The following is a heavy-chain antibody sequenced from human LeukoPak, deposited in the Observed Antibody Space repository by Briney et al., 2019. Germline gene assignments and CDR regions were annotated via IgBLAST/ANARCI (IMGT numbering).Heavy chain of an antibody. V-gene: IGHV3-23*01. D-gene: IGHD3-16*01. CDR2: ISGSGGQK. CDR1: RFTFSNYA. Sequence: PGGSLRLSCAASRFTFSNYALSWVRQAPGEGLEWVSLISGSGGQKDYADSVKGRFTISRDNSRNTLNLQMNSLKAEDTAVYYCAKHVWTSAWFFAYWGQGTLVTVHS. CDR3: AKHVWTSAWFFAY. J-gene: IGHJ4*02.